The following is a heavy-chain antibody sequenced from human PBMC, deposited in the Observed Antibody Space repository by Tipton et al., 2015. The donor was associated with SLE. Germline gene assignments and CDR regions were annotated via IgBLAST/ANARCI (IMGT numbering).Heavy chain of an antibody. J-gene: IGHJ4*02. CDR1: NYSITSSYY. CDR3: ARGAAAAGGVFDY. V-gene: IGHV4-38-2*01. D-gene: IGHD6-13*01. CDR2: IYHIGST. Sequence: TLSLTCVVSNYSITSSYYWGWVRQPPGKGLEWIGSIYHIGSTYYKPSLKRRVTISVDTSKNHFSLKVRSMTAADAAVYYCARGAAAAGGVFDYWGQGRLVTVAS.